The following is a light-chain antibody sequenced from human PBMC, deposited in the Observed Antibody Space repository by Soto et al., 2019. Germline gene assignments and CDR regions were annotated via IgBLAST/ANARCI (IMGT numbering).Light chain of an antibody. CDR3: HQYGSSGT. CDR2: GAS. CDR1: QSVSNNY. J-gene: IGKJ1*01. V-gene: IGKV3-20*01. Sequence: IVLTQSACTLSLSPGERATLSCRASQSVSNNYLAWYQQKPGQAPRLLIYGASNRATGIPDRFSGSGSGTDFTLTISRLEPEDFAVYYCHQYGSSGTFGQGTKVDIK.